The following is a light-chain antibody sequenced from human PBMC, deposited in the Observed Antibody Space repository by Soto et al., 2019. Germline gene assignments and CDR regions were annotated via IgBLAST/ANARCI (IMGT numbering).Light chain of an antibody. J-gene: IGKJ4*01. CDR1: QNINNF. CDR3: QQSSSTPLI. V-gene: IGKV1-39*01. Sequence: DIQMTQSPSSLSASVGERVTITCRASQNINNFLNWYQQRPGKAPRLLIYGASNLQSGVPSRFSGSGSATNFTVTISSLQPEDFATYYCQQSSSTPLIFGGGTRVQIK. CDR2: GAS.